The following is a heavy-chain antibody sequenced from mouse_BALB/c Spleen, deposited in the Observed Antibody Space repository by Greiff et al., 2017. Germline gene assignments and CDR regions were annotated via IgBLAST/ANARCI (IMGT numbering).Heavy chain of an antibody. Sequence: VKLQESGPELVRPGVSVKISCKGSGYTFTDYAMHWVKQSHAKSLEWIGVISTYSGNTNYNQKFKGKATMTVDKSSSTAYMELARLTSEDSAIYYCARDELLRLAWFAYWGQGTLVTVSA. D-gene: IGHD1-1*01. CDR3: ARDELLRLAWFAY. J-gene: IGHJ3*01. V-gene: IGHV1-67*01. CDR2: ISTYSGNT. CDR1: GYTFTDYA.